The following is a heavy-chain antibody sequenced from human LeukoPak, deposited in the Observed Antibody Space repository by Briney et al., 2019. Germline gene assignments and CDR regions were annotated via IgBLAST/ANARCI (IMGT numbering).Heavy chain of an antibody. CDR2: IKSKTDGGTT. D-gene: IGHD3-10*01. J-gene: IGHJ4*02. CDR3: TTQLLWFGESLGY. CDR1: GFTFSNAW. Sequence: GGSLRLSCAASGFTFSNAWMSWVRQAPGKGLEWVGRIKSKTDGGTTDYAAPVKGRFTISRDDSKNTLYLQMNSPKTEDTAVYYCTTQLLWFGESLGYWGQGTLVTVSS. V-gene: IGHV3-15*01.